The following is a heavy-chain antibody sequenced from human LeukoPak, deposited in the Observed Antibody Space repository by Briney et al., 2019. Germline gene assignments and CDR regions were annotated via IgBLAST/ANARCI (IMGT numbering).Heavy chain of an antibody. V-gene: IGHV3-30*04. CDR3: ARDGVYYGEGFGWFDP. J-gene: IGHJ5*02. Sequence: GGSLRLSCAASGFTFSSYTMNWVRQAPGKGLEWVAVISYDGSNKYYADSVKGRFTISRDNSKNTLYLQMNSLRAEDTAVYYCARDGVYYGEGFGWFDPWGQGTLVTVSS. CDR2: ISYDGSNK. D-gene: IGHD4-17*01. CDR1: GFTFSSYT.